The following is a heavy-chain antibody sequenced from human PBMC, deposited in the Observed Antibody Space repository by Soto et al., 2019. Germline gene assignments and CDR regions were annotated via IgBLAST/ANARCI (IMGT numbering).Heavy chain of an antibody. CDR1: GGSISSSSYY. V-gene: IGHV4-39*07. CDR2: IYYSGST. D-gene: IGHD1-1*01. CDR3: ASAEPQTGYYYYGMDV. Sequence: SETLSLTCTVSGGSISSSSYYWGWIRQPPGKGLEWIGSIYYSGSTYYNPSLKSRVTISVDTSKNQFSLKQSPVTAADTAVYYCASAEPQTGYYYYGMDVWGQGTTVTVSS. J-gene: IGHJ6*02.